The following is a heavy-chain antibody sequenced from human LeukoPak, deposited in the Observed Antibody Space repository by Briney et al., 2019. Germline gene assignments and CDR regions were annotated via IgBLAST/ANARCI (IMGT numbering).Heavy chain of an antibody. D-gene: IGHD3-16*01. Sequence: PGGSLRLSCEASKFTFNSYGMHWVRQAPGKGLEWVAVIWYDGSSKFYADSVKGRSIISRDNSKNTLYLQMNSLRAEDTAVYYCARDWGPGYYYGMDVWGQGTTVTVSS. V-gene: IGHV3-33*01. J-gene: IGHJ6*02. CDR3: ARDWGPGYYYGMDV. CDR1: KFTFNSYG. CDR2: IWYDGSSK.